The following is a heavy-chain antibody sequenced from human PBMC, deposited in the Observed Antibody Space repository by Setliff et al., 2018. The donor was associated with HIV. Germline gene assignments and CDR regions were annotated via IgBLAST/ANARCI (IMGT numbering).Heavy chain of an antibody. Sequence: PGGSLSLSCAASGFTFSSYSMNWVSQAPGKGREWVSYISSSRRTIYYAYSLKGRCTISRDNAKNSVYLQMNSLRAEDTAVYYCARDGGSSPSPVSDYYYYYMDVWGKGTTVTVSS. D-gene: IGHD1-26*01. CDR3: ARDGGSSPSPVSDYYYYYMDV. J-gene: IGHJ6*03. CDR1: GFTFSSYS. CDR2: ISSSRRTI. V-gene: IGHV3-48*01.